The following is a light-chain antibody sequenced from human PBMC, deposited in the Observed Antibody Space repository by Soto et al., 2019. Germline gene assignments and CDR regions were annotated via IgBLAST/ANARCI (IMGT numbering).Light chain of an antibody. CDR3: TSYTSSITYV. V-gene: IGLV2-14*01. CDR1: SSDVGGYKY. J-gene: IGLJ1*01. Sequence: QSALTQPASVSGSPGQSITISCTGTSSDVGGYKYVSWYQHHPGKAPKLMIYEVSNRPSGVSNRFSGSKSGKTASLTISGLQAEDEADYYCTSYTSSITYVFGTGTKVTVL. CDR2: EVS.